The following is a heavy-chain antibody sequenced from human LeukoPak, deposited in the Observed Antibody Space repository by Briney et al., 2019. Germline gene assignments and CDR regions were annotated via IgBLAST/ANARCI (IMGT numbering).Heavy chain of an antibody. CDR1: GGSISSSSYY. Sequence: SETLSLICTVSGGSISSSSYYWGWIRQPPGKGLEWIGSIYYSVSTYYNPSLKSRVTISVDTSKNQFSLKLSSVTAADTAVYYCARVPTVTFFDYWGQGTLVTVSS. CDR2: IYYSVST. J-gene: IGHJ4*02. D-gene: IGHD4-17*01. V-gene: IGHV4-39*07. CDR3: ARVPTVTFFDY.